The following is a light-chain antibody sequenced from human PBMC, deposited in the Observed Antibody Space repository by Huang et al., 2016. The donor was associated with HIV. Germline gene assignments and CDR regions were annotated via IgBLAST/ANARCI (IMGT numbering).Light chain of an antibody. CDR2: DAS. CDR1: QDIANY. Sequence: DIQMTQSPSSLSSSVGDRVTISCQAIQDIANYLNWYQQKPGQAPKLLIYDASTLQAGVPSRFSGSRSGTDFSFTISSLQPEDIATYYCQQYDSLPPWTFGQGTKVEIQ. V-gene: IGKV1-33*01. J-gene: IGKJ1*01. CDR3: QQYDSLPPWT.